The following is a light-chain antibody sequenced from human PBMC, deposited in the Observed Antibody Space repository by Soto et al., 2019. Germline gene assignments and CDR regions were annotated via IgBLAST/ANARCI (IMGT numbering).Light chain of an antibody. Sequence: DVVLTQSPLSLSVTLGQPASISCRSSQSLQYSNGNTYLNWFHQRPGQSPRRLLYNVSNRDTGAPYRFSVSGSGTEFTLRISRVETEDVGVYECMQSVGWPPYTFGQGTKLEI. J-gene: IGKJ2*01. CDR3: MQSVGWPPYT. V-gene: IGKV2-30*01. CDR2: NVS. CDR1: QSLQYSNGNTY.